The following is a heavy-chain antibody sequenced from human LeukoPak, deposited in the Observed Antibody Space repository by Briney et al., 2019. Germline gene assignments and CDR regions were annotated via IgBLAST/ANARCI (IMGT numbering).Heavy chain of an antibody. CDR3: SKDDAFDI. CDR2: ISGSGGST. V-gene: IGHV3-23*01. J-gene: IGHJ3*02. Sequence: PGGSLRLSCAASGFTFSSYAMSGVRQAPGKGVEWVSAISGSGGSTYYADSVKGRFTISRDNSQNTLYLQMNSLRAEDTAVYYFSKDDAFDIWGQGTMVTVSS. CDR1: GFTFSSYA.